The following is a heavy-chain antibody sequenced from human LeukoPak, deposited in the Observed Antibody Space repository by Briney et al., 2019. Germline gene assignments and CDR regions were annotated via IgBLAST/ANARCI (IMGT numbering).Heavy chain of an antibody. D-gene: IGHD3-10*01. CDR2: INHSGST. V-gene: IGHV4-34*01. J-gene: IGHJ4*02. CDR3: ARCTMVRGVIFRDNQRGAKVKSYYFDY. Sequence: SETLSLTCAVYGGFFSGYYWSWIRQPPGKGLEWIGEINHSGSTNYNPSLKSRVTISVDTSKNQFSLKLSSVTAADTAVYYCARCTMVRGVIFRDNQRGAKVKSYYFDYWGQGTLVTVSS. CDR1: GGFFSGYY.